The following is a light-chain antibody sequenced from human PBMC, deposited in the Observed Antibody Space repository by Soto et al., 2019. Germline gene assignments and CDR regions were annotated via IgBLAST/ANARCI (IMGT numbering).Light chain of an antibody. CDR3: QQYGNSPYN. J-gene: IGKJ2*01. V-gene: IGKV3-20*01. CDR1: QSVSSSY. CDR2: GAS. Sequence: EIVLTQSPGTLSLSPGERTTLSCRASQSVSSSYLAWYQQKPGQPPRLLIYGASSRATGIPDRFSGGGSGTDFTLIISRLEPEDFAVYYCQQYGNSPYNFGQGTKLEIK.